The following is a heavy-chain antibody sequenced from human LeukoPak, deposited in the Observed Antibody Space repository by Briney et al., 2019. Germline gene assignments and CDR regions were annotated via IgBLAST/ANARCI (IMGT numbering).Heavy chain of an antibody. CDR1: GYTFTSYA. Sequence: GASVKVSCKASGYTFTSYAIHWVRQAPGQRLEWMGWINAGNGNTKYSQKFQGRVTMTTDTSTSTAYMELRSLRSDDTAVYYCARDRWRHKGGWFDPWGQGTLVTVSS. CDR3: ARDRWRHKGGWFDP. D-gene: IGHD4-23*01. V-gene: IGHV1-3*01. J-gene: IGHJ5*02. CDR2: INAGNGNT.